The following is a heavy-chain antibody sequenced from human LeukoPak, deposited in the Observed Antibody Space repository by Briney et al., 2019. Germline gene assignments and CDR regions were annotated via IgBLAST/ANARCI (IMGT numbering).Heavy chain of an antibody. CDR2: ASYSGST. CDR1: GGSISNTSYY. CDR3: ARRAISGSSFDY. D-gene: IGHD1-26*01. Sequence: SETLSLTCTVSGGSISNTSYYWGWIRQPPGNGLEWIGSASYSGSTYYNPSLKSRVTISVDTSKNQFSLKLSSVTAADTAVYYCARRAISGSSFDYWGQGTLVTVSS. V-gene: IGHV4-39*01. J-gene: IGHJ4*02.